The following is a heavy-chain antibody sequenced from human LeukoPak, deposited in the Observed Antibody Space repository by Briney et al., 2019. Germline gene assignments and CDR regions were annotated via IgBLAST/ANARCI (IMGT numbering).Heavy chain of an antibody. CDR2: IYSGGST. V-gene: IGHV3-66*02. CDR1: GFTVSSNY. D-gene: IGHD2-2*01. CDR3: ARIQVRTYYFDY. Sequence: GWSLRLSCAASGFTVSSNYMSWVRQAPWKGLEWVSVIYSGGSTYYADSVKCRFTISRDNSKNTLYLQMNSLRAEDTAVYYCARIQVRTYYFDYWGQGTLVTVSS. J-gene: IGHJ4*02.